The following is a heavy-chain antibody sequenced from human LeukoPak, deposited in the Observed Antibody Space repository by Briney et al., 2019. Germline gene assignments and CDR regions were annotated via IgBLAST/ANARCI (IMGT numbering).Heavy chain of an antibody. CDR3: AKVGPAHSSSWYVDY. V-gene: IGHV3-23*01. J-gene: IGHJ4*02. D-gene: IGHD6-13*01. CDR2: ISNDGGGT. Sequence: GGSLRLSRTASGFLFNNFGLMWVRQAPGKGLEGVSSISNDGGGTTYADFVKGRFTISRDNAKNTLYLQMNSLRAEDTAVYYCAKVGPAHSSSWYVDYWGQGTLVTVSS. CDR1: GFLFNNFG.